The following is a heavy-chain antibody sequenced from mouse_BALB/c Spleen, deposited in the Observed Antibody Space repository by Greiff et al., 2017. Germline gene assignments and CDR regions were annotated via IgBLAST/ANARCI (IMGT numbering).Heavy chain of an antibody. CDR2: ISSGGGST. D-gene: IGHD3-1*01. CDR3: AGQKNSGYLPFDY. CDR1: GFAFSSYD. Sequence: EVQGVESGGGLVKPGGSLKLSCAASGFAFSSYDMSWVRQTPEKRLEWVAYISSGGGSTYYPDTVKGRFTISRDNAKNTLYLQMSSLKSEDTAMYYCAGQKNSGYLPFDYWGQGTTLTVSS. V-gene: IGHV5-12-1*01. J-gene: IGHJ2*01.